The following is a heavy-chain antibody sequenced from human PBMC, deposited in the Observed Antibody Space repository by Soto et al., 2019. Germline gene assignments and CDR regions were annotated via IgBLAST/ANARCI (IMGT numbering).Heavy chain of an antibody. CDR3: ARVPWQWLGGYAFDI. CDR1: GGSINSYY. Sequence: QVQLQESGPGLVKPSETLSLTCTVSGGSINSYYWSWIRQPPGKGLEWIGYIYYSGSTNYNPSLKSPATISVDTSKNQFTLKLSSVTAADTAVYYCARVPWQWLGGYAFDIWGQGTMVTVSS. V-gene: IGHV4-59*01. J-gene: IGHJ3*02. D-gene: IGHD6-19*01. CDR2: IYYSGST.